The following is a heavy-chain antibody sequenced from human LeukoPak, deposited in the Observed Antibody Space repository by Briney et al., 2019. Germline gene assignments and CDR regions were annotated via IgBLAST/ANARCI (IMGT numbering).Heavy chain of an antibody. CDR3: ASRICSGGSCSRVDTAMGAFDY. D-gene: IGHD2-15*01. CDR2: INHSGST. J-gene: IGHJ4*02. Sequence: SETLSLTCAVYGGSFSGYYWSWIRQPPGQGLEWIGEINHSGSTNYNPSLKSRVTISVDTSKNQFSLKLSSVTAADTAVYYCASRICSGGSCSRVDTAMGAFDYWGQGTLVTVSS. CDR1: GGSFSGYY. V-gene: IGHV4-34*01.